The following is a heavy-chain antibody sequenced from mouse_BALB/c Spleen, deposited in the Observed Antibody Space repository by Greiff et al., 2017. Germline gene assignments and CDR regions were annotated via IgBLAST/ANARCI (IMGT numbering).Heavy chain of an antibody. D-gene: IGHD1-1*01. Sequence: QVQLQQPGAELVKPGASVKLSCKASGYTFTSYYMYWVKQRPGQGLEWIGGINPSNGGTNFNEKFKSKATLTVDKSSSTAYMQLSSLTSEDSAVYYCTRIRYYGSSYNWYFDVWGAGTTVTVAS. V-gene: IGHV1S81*02. CDR1: GYTFTSYY. CDR2: INPSNGGT. CDR3: TRIRYYGSSYNWYFDV. J-gene: IGHJ1*01.